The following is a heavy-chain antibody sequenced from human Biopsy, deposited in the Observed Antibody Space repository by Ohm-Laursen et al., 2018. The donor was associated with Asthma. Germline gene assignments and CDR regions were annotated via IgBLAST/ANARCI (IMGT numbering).Heavy chain of an antibody. Sequence: SETLSLTCVVYPGSFSGFFWTWIRQPPGKGLEWIGETNERGVTNNNPSLKSRVIISIDTYWNRVSLKLTSVTAADTAVYYCARVPTTLRYFDLWGRGTLVTVSS. CDR1: PGSFSGFF. D-gene: IGHD2-15*01. V-gene: IGHV4-34*01. J-gene: IGHJ2*01. CDR2: TNERGVT. CDR3: ARVPTTLRYFDL.